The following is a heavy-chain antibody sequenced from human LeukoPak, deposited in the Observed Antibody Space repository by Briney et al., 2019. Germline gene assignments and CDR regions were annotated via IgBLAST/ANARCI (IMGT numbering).Heavy chain of an antibody. CDR3: PKRFFDGDYHNPSDY. CDR2: ISGSGGST. V-gene: IGHV3-23*01. D-gene: IGHD4-17*01. CDR1: GFTFSSYA. Sequence: GGSLRLSCAASGFTFSSYAMGWVRQAPGKGLEWVSAISGSGGSTYYADSVKGRFTISRDNSKNTLYLQMNSLRAEDTAVYYCPKRFFDGDYHNPSDYWGQGTLVTVSS. J-gene: IGHJ4*02.